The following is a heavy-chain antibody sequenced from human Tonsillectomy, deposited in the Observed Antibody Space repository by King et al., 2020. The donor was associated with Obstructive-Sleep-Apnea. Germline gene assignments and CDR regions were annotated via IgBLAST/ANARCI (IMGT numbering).Heavy chain of an antibody. D-gene: IGHD4-17*01. Sequence: QLQESGSGLVKPSQTLSLTCAVSHGSISSDGLSWTWIRQPPGKGLEWIGYIYHSGSTYYNPSLRSRVSISVDRSKNQFSLKLSSVTAADTAVYYCASRGYGDYAGAFNIWGQGTMVTVSS. J-gene: IGHJ3*02. CDR2: IYHSGST. CDR3: ASRGYGDYAGAFNI. V-gene: IGHV4-30-2*01. CDR1: HGSISSDGLS.